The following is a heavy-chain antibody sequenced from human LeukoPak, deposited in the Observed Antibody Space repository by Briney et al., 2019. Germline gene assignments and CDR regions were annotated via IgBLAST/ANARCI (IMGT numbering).Heavy chain of an antibody. V-gene: IGHV3-23*01. CDR3: TRVSTTGVGGRGYFDQ. D-gene: IGHD1-1*01. CDR1: GFTFSNCA. J-gene: IGHJ4*02. Sequence: GGSPRLSCAASGFTFSNCAMSWVRQAPGKGLEWVSGISGSGGSTYYADSVRGRFTISRDSSKSTLYLQMNSLRAEDTAVYYCTRVSTTGVGGRGYFDQWGQGTQVTVSS. CDR2: ISGSGGST.